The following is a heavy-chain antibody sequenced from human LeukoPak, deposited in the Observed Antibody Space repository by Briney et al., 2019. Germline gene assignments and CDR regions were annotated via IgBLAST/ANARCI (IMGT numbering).Heavy chain of an antibody. D-gene: IGHD1-14*01. Sequence: SETLSLTCTVSGYSISSGYYWGWIRQPPGKGLEWIGSIYHSGSTYYNPSLKSRVTISVDTSKNQFSLKLSSVTAADTAVYYCARGAPHFDYWGQGTLVTVSS. CDR3: ARGAPHFDY. J-gene: IGHJ4*02. CDR1: GYSISSGYY. V-gene: IGHV4-38-2*02. CDR2: IYHSGST.